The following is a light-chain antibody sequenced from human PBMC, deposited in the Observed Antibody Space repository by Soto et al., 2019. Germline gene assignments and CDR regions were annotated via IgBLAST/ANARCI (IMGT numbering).Light chain of an antibody. J-gene: IGKJ4*01. CDR1: QGISSY. Sequence: DIQLTQSPSFLSASVGDRVTITCRASQGISSYLAWYQQKPGKAPKLLIYAASTLQSGVPSRFSGSGSGTEFTLTLSSLQPEDFATYYCPQLNSYRLTFGGGTKVEIK. V-gene: IGKV1-9*01. CDR2: AAS. CDR3: PQLNSYRLT.